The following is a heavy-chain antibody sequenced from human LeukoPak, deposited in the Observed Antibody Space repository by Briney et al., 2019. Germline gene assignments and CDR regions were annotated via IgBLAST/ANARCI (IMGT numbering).Heavy chain of an antibody. V-gene: IGHV3-30*18. D-gene: IGHD6-19*01. CDR1: GFTFSSYG. CDR2: ISYDGSNK. Sequence: GGSLRLSCAASGFTFSSYGMHWVRQAPGKGLEWVAVISYDGSNKYYADSVKGRFTISRDNSKNTLYLQMNSLRAEDTAVYYCAKDHGGWYVAPPGYWGQGTLVTVSS. J-gene: IGHJ4*02. CDR3: AKDHGGWYVAPPGY.